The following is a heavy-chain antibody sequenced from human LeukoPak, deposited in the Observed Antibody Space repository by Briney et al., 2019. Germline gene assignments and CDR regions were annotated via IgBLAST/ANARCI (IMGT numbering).Heavy chain of an antibody. CDR1: GFTFSSYA. CDR3: AIKGLLQPNGNAFDI. V-gene: IGHV3-23*01. J-gene: IGHJ3*02. D-gene: IGHD3-22*01. Sequence: GGSLRLPCAASGFTFSSYAMSWVRQAPGKGLEWVSAISGSGGSTYSADSVKGRFTISRDNSKNTLYLQMNSLRAEDTAVYYCAIKGLLQPNGNAFDIWGQGTMVTVSS. CDR2: ISGSGGST.